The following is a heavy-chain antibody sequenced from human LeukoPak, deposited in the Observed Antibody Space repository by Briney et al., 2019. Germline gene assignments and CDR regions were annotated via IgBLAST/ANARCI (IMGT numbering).Heavy chain of an antibody. CDR2: IYYSGST. J-gene: IGHJ4*02. D-gene: IGHD6-19*01. V-gene: IGHV4-59*01. CDR1: GGSISSYY. Sequence: PSETLSLTCTVSGGSISSYYWSWIRQPPGKGLEWIGYIYYSGSTNYNPSLKSRVTISVDTSKNQFSLKLSSVTAADTAVYYWGRDFGVAVPGIFDYWGQGTLVTVSS. CDR3: GRDFGVAVPGIFDY.